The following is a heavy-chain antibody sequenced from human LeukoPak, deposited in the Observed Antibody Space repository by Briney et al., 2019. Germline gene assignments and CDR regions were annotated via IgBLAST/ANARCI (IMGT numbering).Heavy chain of an antibody. CDR2: ISGSGGST. CDR1: GFTFSSYA. V-gene: IGHV3-23*01. J-gene: IGHJ4*02. CDR3: AKDGREWPRSLDY. Sequence: GGSLRLSCAASGFTFSSYAMSWVRQAPGKGLEWVSGISGSGGSTYYADSVKGRFTISRDNSMNTLYLQMNSLRAEDTAVYYCAKDGREWPRSLDYWGQGTPVTVSS. D-gene: IGHD5-12*01.